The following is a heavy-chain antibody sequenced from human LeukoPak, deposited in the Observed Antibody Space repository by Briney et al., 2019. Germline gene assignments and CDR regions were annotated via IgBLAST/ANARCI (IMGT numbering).Heavy chain of an antibody. CDR3: AKDQWLVLNY. CDR1: GFTFSSYW. D-gene: IGHD6-19*01. V-gene: IGHV3-74*01. CDR2: INSDGSST. J-gene: IGHJ4*02. Sequence: GGSLRLSCAASGFTFSSYWMHWVRQAPGKGLVWVSRINSDGSSTSYADSVKGRFTISRDNSKNTLYLQMNSLRSDDTALYYCAKDQWLVLNYWGQGTLVTVSS.